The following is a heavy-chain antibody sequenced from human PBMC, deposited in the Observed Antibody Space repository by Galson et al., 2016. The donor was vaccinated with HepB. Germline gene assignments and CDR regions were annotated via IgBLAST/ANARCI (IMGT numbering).Heavy chain of an antibody. V-gene: IGHV6-1*01. CDR1: GDSVSSNSAA. CDR3: ARAVMLGRGMDV. Sequence: CAISGDSVSSNSAAWNWVRQSPSRGLEWLGRTFYRSTWENHYAGSVKNRITISPDTSRNQFSLHLNSVTPEDTAVYYCARAVMLGRGMDVWGQGTKVTVSS. CDR2: TFYRSTWEN. J-gene: IGHJ6*02. D-gene: IGHD3-10*01.